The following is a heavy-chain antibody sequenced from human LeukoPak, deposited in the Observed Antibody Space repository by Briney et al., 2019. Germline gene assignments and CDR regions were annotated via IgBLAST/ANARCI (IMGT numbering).Heavy chain of an antibody. CDR2: IYPGASHT. D-gene: IGHD3-9*01. CDR3: TRSPDIDILTGYSGYYFDY. Sequence: GESLKISFKGAGYSFTSYWIGWVRQMPGKGLEWMGAIYPGASHTRYSPSFQGQGTISAHKSISTAYLQWNSLKASDTAIYYCTRSPDIDILTGYSGYYFDYWGQGTLVTVSS. CDR1: GYSFTSYW. J-gene: IGHJ4*02. V-gene: IGHV5-51*01.